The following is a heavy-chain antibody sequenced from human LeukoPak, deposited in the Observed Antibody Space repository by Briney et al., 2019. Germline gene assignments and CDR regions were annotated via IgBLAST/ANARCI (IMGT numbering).Heavy chain of an antibody. V-gene: IGHV3-21*01. CDR1: GFTFSSYS. CDR2: ISSSSSYI. CDR3: ARPIAARPPFYYYYGMDV. D-gene: IGHD6-6*01. Sequence: GGSLRLSCAASGFTFSSYSMNWVRQAPGKGPEWVSSISSSSSYIYYADSVKGRFTISRDNAKNSLYLQMNSLRAEDTAVYYCARPIAARPPFYYYYGMDVWGQGTTVTVSS. J-gene: IGHJ6*02.